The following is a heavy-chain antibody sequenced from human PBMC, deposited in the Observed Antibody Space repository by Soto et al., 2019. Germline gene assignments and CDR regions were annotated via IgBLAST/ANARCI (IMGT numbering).Heavy chain of an antibody. V-gene: IGHV3-49*03. J-gene: IGHJ6*02. D-gene: IGHD6-13*01. Sequence: GGSLRLSCTASGFTFGDYAMSWFRQAPGKGLEWVGFIRSKAYGGTTENAASVQGRFTISRDDSKSIAYLQMNSLKTEDTAVYYCSRDRGAPGYSSSRYGRNYYYGMDVWGQGTTVTVSS. CDR3: SRDRGAPGYSSSRYGRNYYYGMDV. CDR1: GFTFGDYA. CDR2: IRSKAYGGTT.